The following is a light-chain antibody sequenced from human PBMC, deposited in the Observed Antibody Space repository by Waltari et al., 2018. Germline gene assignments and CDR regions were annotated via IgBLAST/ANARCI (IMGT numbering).Light chain of an antibody. V-gene: IGKV3-20*01. J-gene: IGKJ1*01. Sequence: EIVLTQSPGTLSLSPGEGATLSCRARQSVSSTTLAWYQQKPGQAPRLVIYDASSRATGIPARFSGSGSVTDFSLTISRLEPEDFAVYYCHQYGRSPPWTFGQGTKVEIK. CDR1: QSVSSTT. CDR2: DAS. CDR3: HQYGRSPPWT.